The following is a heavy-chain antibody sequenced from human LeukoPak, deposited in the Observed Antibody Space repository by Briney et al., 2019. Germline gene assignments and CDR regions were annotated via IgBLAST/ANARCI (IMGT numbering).Heavy chain of an antibody. D-gene: IGHD3-3*01. CDR2: INQDGSVK. V-gene: IGHV3-7*01. Sequence: GGSLRLPCAASVFAFSTYWMGWVRQAPGKGLEWVANINQDGSVKHYVDSLRGRFTISRANARNSVYLQMNALRVEDKAVYYCTRDFVFWGQGTLVTASS. J-gene: IGHJ4*02. CDR3: TRDFVF. CDR1: VFAFSTYW.